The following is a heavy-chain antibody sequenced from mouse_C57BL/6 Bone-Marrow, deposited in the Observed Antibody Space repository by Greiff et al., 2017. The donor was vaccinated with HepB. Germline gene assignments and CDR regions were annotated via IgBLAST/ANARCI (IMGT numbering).Heavy chain of an antibody. Sequence: EVKLVESGPGLAKPSQSLSLTCSATGYSITSYYRNWVRKFPGNKLEYMGYISYRGSTYYNPTLKSRNSITRDTYKTQYYLQLNSVTTEDTATYYCARLYDNSFDYWGQGTTLTVSS. CDR3: ARLYDNSFDY. CDR1: GYSITSYY. J-gene: IGHJ2*01. V-gene: IGHV3-8*01. D-gene: IGHD1-1*01. CDR2: ISYRGST.